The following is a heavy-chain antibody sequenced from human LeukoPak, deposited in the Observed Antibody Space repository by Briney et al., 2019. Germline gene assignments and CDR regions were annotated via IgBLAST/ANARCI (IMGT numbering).Heavy chain of an antibody. V-gene: IGHV3-9*01. J-gene: IGHJ4*02. CDR3: ARSQGPYDY. CDR2: ISWNSGSI. Sequence: GGSLRLSCAASGFTFDDYAMHWVRQAPGKGLEWVSGISWNSGSIGYADSVKGRFTISRDNAKNTLYLQLNSLRAEDTAIYYCARSQGPYDYWGQGTLVTVSS. CDR1: GFTFDDYA.